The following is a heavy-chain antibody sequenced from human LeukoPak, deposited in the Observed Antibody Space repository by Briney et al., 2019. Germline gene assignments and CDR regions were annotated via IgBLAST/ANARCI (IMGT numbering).Heavy chain of an antibody. CDR1: GYTFTSYY. Sequence: ASVKVSCKASGYTFTSYYMHWVRQAPGQGLEWMGIINPSGGSTSYAQKFQGRVTMTRDTSTSTVYMELSSLRSEDTAVYYCARAVTIFGVVISYYYYYMDVWGKGTTVTVSS. CDR3: ARAVTIFGVVISYYYYYMDV. D-gene: IGHD3-3*01. CDR2: INPSGGST. V-gene: IGHV1-46*01. J-gene: IGHJ6*03.